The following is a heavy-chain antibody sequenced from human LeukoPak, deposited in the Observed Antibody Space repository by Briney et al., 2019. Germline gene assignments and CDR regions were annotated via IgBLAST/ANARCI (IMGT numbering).Heavy chain of an antibody. J-gene: IGHJ4*02. Sequence: ASVKVSCKASGYTFTSYYMHWVRQAPGQGLEWMGIINPSGGSTSYAQKFQGRVTMTRDTSTSTVYMELSSLRSEDTAVYYCARDRRIAVAGTPILDYWGQGTLVTVSS. CDR1: GYTFTSYY. V-gene: IGHV1-46*01. CDR2: INPSGGST. D-gene: IGHD6-19*01. CDR3: ARDRRIAVAGTPILDY.